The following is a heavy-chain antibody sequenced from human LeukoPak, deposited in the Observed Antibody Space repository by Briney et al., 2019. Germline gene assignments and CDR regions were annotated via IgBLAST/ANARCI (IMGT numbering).Heavy chain of an antibody. CDR2: IYYSGST. CDR3: ARASSGIAAAGTEYFDY. Sequence: PSETLSLTCTVSGGSISSYYWSWIRQPPGKGLEWIGYIYYSGSTNYNPSLKSRVTISVDTSKNQFSLKLSSVTAADTAVYYCARASSGIAAAGTEYFDYWGQGTLVTVSS. CDR1: GGSISSYY. J-gene: IGHJ4*02. V-gene: IGHV4-59*12. D-gene: IGHD6-13*01.